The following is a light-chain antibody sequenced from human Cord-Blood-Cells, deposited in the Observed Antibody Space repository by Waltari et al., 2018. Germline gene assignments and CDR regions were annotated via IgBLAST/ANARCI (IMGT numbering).Light chain of an antibody. V-gene: IGLV2-14*01. CDR1: SSDVGGYNY. CDR2: DVS. Sequence: QSALTQPASVSGSPGQSITISCTGTSSDVGGYNYVSWYQQHPGKAPKLMIYDVSNRPSGFSSRCAGSKSCNAASLTISGLRAEEEADYYCSSYTSGSTLVFGGGTKLTVL. CDR3: SSYTSGSTLV. J-gene: IGLJ2*01.